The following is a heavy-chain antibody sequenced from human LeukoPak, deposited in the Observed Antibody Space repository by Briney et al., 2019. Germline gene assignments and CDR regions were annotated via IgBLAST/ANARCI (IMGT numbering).Heavy chain of an antibody. J-gene: IGHJ6*02. CDR1: GGSISSSSYY. CDR3: ARDRSIMTTVTTVVVEVEYYYGMDV. V-gene: IGHV4-39*07. CDR2: IYYSGST. D-gene: IGHD4-17*01. Sequence: SETLSLTCTVSGGSISSSSYYWGWIRQPPGKGLEWIGSIYYSGSTYYNPSLKSRVTISVDTSKNQFSLKLSSVTAADTAVYYCARDRSIMTTVTTVVVEVEYYYGMDVWGQGTTVTVSS.